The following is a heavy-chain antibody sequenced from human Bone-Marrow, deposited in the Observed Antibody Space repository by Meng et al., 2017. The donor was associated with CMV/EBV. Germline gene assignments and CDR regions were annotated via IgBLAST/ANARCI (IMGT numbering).Heavy chain of an antibody. Sequence: GGSLRLSCAASGFSLSSYEMNWVRQAPGRGLEWVSYISRSGSTIYYADSVKGRFTIARENAKNSLYRQKNSLRAEDTAVYYCARGGGGYDYWGQGTLVTVYS. CDR2: ISRSGSTI. V-gene: IGHV3-48*03. CDR1: GFSLSSYE. J-gene: IGHJ4*02. CDR3: ARGGGGYDY. D-gene: IGHD3-16*01.